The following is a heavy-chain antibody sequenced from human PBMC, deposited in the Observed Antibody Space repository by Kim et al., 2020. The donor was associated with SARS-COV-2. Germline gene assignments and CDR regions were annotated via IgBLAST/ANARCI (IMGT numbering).Heavy chain of an antibody. D-gene: IGHD3-10*01. Sequence: SETLSLTCAVYGGSFSGYYWSWIRQPPGKGLEWIGEINHSGSTNYNPSLKSRVTISVDTSKNQFSLKLSSVTAADTAVYYCARAVGAMVRGVTSSSWGDYWGQGTLVTVSS. CDR1: GGSFSGYY. J-gene: IGHJ4*02. CDR2: INHSGST. V-gene: IGHV4-34*01. CDR3: ARAVGAMVRGVTSSSWGDY.